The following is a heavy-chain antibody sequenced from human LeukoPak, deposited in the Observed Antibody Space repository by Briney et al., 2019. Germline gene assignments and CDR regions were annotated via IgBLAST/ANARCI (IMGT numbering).Heavy chain of an antibody. J-gene: IGHJ5*02. CDR2: INPDGSTT. D-gene: IGHD3-22*01. CDR1: GFTFSRYW. Sequence: PGGSLRLSCAASGFTFSRYWIHWVRQAPGKGLEWVSRINPDGSTTTYADSVKGRFTISRDNAKNTVYLQMNSLRAEDTALYHYVRVLSGSWDWFDPWGQGTLVTVSS. CDR3: VRVLSGSWDWFDP. V-gene: IGHV3-74*01.